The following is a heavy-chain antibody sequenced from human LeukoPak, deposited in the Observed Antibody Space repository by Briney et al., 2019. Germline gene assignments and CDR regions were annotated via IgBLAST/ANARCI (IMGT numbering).Heavy chain of an antibody. CDR1: GFTFRSYA. V-gene: IGHV3-23*01. Sequence: GGSLRLSCAASGFTFRSYAMSWVRQAPGKGLEWVLGISGSGGSPYHADSVKGRFTISRDNSKNTLYLQVNSLRAEDTAVYYCARDELAVAKKGFLDSWGQGTLVTVSS. CDR3: ARDELAVAKKGFLDS. D-gene: IGHD6-19*01. CDR2: ISGSGGSP. J-gene: IGHJ4*02.